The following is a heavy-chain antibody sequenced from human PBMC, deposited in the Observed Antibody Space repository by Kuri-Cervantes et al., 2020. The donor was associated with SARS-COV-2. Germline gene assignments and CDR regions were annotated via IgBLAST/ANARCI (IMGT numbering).Heavy chain of an antibody. D-gene: IGHD6-19*01. V-gene: IGHV4-38-2*01. J-gene: IGHJ4*02. CDR2: IYHSGST. Sequence: SETLSLTCAVSGYSISSGYYWGRIRQPPGKGLEWIGSIYHSGSTYYNPSLKSRVTISVDTSKNQFSLKLSSVTAADTAVYYCARLRQWLDFVPSYFDYWGQGTLVTVSS. CDR1: GYSISSGYY. CDR3: ARLRQWLDFVPSYFDY.